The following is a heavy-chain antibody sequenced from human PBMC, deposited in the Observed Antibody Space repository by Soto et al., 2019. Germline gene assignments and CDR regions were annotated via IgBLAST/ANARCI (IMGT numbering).Heavy chain of an antibody. CDR3: ARDRRRWLQLVDY. V-gene: IGHV3-11*01. Sequence: PGGSLRLSCAASGFTFSDYYMSWIRQAPGKGLEWVSYISSSGSTIYYADSVKGRFTISRDNAKNSLYLQMNSLRAEDTAVYYCARDRRRWLQLVDYWGQGTLVTVSS. D-gene: IGHD5-12*01. CDR2: ISSSGSTI. J-gene: IGHJ4*02. CDR1: GFTFSDYY.